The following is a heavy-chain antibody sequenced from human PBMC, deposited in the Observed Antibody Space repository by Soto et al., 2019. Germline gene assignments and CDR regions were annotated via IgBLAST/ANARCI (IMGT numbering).Heavy chain of an antibody. J-gene: IGHJ4*02. Sequence: QVQLVQSGAEVKKPGASVKVSCKTSGYTFAAYYIHWIRQAPGQGLEWMGWINPTSGGTVYAQNFQDRVTMTRVTSISTAYMELRRLNSDDTAVYYCASDPDYGDYWGYFFDSWGQGTPVTVSS. V-gene: IGHV1-2*02. CDR1: GYTFAAYY. CDR3: ASDPDYGDYWGYFFDS. D-gene: IGHD4-17*01. CDR2: INPTSGGT.